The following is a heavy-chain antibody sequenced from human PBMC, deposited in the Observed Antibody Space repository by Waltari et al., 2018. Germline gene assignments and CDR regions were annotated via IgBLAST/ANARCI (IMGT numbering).Heavy chain of an antibody. CDR1: GYTFTSYD. Sequence: QVQLVQSGAEVKKPGASVKVSCKASGYTFTSYDINWVRQAPGQGLEWMGGIIPIFGTANYAQKFQGRVTITTDESTSTAYMELSSLRSEDTAVYYCAREPLIAAQGWFDPWGQGTLVTVSS. D-gene: IGHD6-13*01. J-gene: IGHJ5*02. CDR2: IIPIFGTA. V-gene: IGHV1-69*01. CDR3: AREPLIAAQGWFDP.